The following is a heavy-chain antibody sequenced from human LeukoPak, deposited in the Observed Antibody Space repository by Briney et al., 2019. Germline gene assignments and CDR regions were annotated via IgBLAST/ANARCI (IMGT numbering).Heavy chain of an antibody. D-gene: IGHD3-22*01. CDR3: AKERDSSGSHFDY. CDR2: ISSNGYYV. Sequence: GGSLRLSCAPSGFTFSRYTMNWVRQAPGKGLEWVSSISSNGYYVYQADSVKGRFTISRDNAKTSLYLQMNSLRAEDTAVYYCAKERDSSGSHFDYWGQGTLVTVSS. J-gene: IGHJ4*02. CDR1: GFTFSRYT. V-gene: IGHV3-21*04.